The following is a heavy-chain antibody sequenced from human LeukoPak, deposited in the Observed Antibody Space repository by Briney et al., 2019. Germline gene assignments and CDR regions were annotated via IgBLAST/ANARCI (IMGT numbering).Heavy chain of an antibody. D-gene: IGHD3-10*01. Sequence: SETLSLTCTVSGGSISSYYWSWIRQPPGKGLEWIGCIYYSGYTNYKSSLKSRVTISVDTSKNQFSLKLSSVTAADTAVYYCARTTMVRGTYYMDVWGKGTTVTASS. CDR3: ARTTMVRGTYYMDV. J-gene: IGHJ6*03. V-gene: IGHV4-59*01. CDR1: GGSISSYY. CDR2: IYYSGYT.